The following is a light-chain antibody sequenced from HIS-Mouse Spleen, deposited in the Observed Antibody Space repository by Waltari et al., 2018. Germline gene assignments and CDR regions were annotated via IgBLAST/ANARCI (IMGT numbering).Light chain of an antibody. V-gene: IGLV2-8*01. J-gene: IGLJ2*01. CDR1: SSDVGGYPY. CDR3: SSYAGSNNFDVV. CDR2: EVS. Sequence: QSALTQPPSASGSPGQSVPISCTGPSSDVGGYPYVSWYQQHPGKAPKLMIYEVSKRPSGVPDRFSGSKSGNTASLTVSGLQAEDEADYYCSSYAGSNNFDVVFGGGTKLTVL.